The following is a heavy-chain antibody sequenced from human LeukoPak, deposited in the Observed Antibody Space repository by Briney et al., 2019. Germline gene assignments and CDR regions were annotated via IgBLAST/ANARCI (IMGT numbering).Heavy chain of an antibody. CDR2: IKSDGST. D-gene: IGHD3-10*01. J-gene: IGHJ5*02. Sequence: GGSLRLSCAASGFTSSSYWMHWVRQTPGKGLVWVSRIKSDGSTIYADSVKGRFTNSRDNAKNTLYLQMNSLRAEDTAIYYCARAVTYFYGSVTYDWFDPWGQGTLVTVSS. CDR3: ARAVTYFYGSVTYDWFDP. V-gene: IGHV3-74*01. CDR1: GFTSSSYW.